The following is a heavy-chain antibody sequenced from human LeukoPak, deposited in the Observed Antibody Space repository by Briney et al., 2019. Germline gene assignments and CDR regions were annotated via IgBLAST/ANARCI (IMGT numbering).Heavy chain of an antibody. CDR2: IYYSGST. CDR1: SGSFNGYY. V-gene: IGHV4-59*08. CDR3: ARFLTPPRIFDY. Sequence: PSETLSLTCAVYSGSFNGYYWNWIRQPPGKGLEWIGYIYYSGSTNYNPSLKSRVTISVDTSKNQFSLKLSSVTAADTAVYYCARFLTPPRIFDYWGQGTLVTVSS. J-gene: IGHJ4*02.